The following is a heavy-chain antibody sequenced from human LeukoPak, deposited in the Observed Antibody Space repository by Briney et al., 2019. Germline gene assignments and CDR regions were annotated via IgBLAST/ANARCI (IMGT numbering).Heavy chain of an antibody. J-gene: IGHJ4*02. CDR1: GDSVSSNSAV. CDR3: ARDPAGKGGYVFYYDY. Sequence: SQTLSLTCAISGDSVSSNSAVWIWIRQSPSRGLEWLGRTYYRSKWYNDYAVSVKSRITINPDTSKNQFYLKLNSVTPEDTAVYYCARDPAGKGGYVFYYDYWGQGTLVTVSS. V-gene: IGHV6-1*01. D-gene: IGHD3-16*01. CDR2: TYYRSKWYN.